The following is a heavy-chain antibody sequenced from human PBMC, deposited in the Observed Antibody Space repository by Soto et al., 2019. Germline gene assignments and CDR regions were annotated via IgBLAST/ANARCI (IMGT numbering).Heavy chain of an antibody. J-gene: IGHJ4*02. CDR3: ARLAAVGVYYFDY. CDR2: ISSSGTAI. CDR1: GFTFSDYY. D-gene: IGHD6-13*01. Sequence: QVQLEESGGGLVKPGGSLRLSCAASGFTFSDYYMSWIRQAPGKGLEWVSYISSSGTAIYYADSVKGRFTISRDNAKNSLYLQMNSLRAEDTAVYYCARLAAVGVYYFDYGGQGTLVTVSS. V-gene: IGHV3-11*01.